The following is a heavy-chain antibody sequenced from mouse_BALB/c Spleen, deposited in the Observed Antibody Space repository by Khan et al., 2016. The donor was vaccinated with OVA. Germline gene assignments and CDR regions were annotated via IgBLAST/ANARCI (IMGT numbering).Heavy chain of an antibody. D-gene: IGHD2-1*01. CDR3: ARSGYGNPFAY. CDR2: INPSNGVS. Sequence: QVRLQQPGAELGKPGASVKISCKASGYTFTSYYLYWVQQRPGQGLEWIGGINPSNGVSHFNEKFKSKATLTVDKSSSTAYMQLNSLTSEYSAVYNWARSGYGNPFAYWGQGTLGTVST. V-gene: IGHV1S81*02. J-gene: IGHJ3*01. CDR1: GYTFTSYY.